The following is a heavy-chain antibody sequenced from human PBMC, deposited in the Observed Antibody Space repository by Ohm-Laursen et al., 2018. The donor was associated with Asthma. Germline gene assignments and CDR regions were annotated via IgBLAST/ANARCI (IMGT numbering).Heavy chain of an antibody. CDR3: ARIGPEWELPGREYSLHH. Sequence: SLRLSCTASGFTFSSYGMHWVRQAPGKELEWVAVIWYDGGNKYFADSVKGRFTISRDNSKNTLYLQMSSLRAEDTALYYCARIGPEWELPGREYSLHHWGEGTLVTVSS. CDR1: GFTFSSYG. D-gene: IGHD1-26*01. CDR2: IWYDGGNK. V-gene: IGHV3-33*01. J-gene: IGHJ1*01.